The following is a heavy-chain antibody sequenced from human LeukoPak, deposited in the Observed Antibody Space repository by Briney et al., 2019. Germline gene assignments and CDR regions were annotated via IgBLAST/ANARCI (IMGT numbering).Heavy chain of an antibody. V-gene: IGHV3-7*01. D-gene: IGHD6-19*01. Sequence: GGSLRLSCAAAGFTFSNYDMNWVRQAPGKGLEWVANIKQDGSEKYYVDSVKGRFTISRDNAKNSLYLQMNSLRAEDTAVYYCARDLRYSSGWSGLKRSYYFDYWGQGTLVTVSS. CDR3: ARDLRYSSGWSGLKRSYYFDY. CDR2: IKQDGSEK. J-gene: IGHJ4*02. CDR1: GFTFSNYD.